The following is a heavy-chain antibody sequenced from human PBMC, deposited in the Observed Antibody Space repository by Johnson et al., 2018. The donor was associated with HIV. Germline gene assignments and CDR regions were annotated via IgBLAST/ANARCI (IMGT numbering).Heavy chain of an antibody. CDR3: ARDGLAANAFDT. D-gene: IGHD3/OR15-3a*01. Sequence: QVQLVESGGGVVQPGGSLRLSCAASGFTFSSYGMHWVRQAPGKGLEWVSVIYSGGSTYYANSVKGRFIISRDNSKNTLYLQMGSLRPEDTAVYYCARDGLAANAFDTWGQGTMVTVSS. CDR2: IYSGGST. V-gene: IGHV3-NL1*01. CDR1: GFTFSSYG. J-gene: IGHJ3*02.